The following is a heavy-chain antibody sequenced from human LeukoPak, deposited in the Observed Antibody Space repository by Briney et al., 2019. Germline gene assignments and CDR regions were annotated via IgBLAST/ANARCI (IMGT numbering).Heavy chain of an antibody. V-gene: IGHV1-18*01. CDR3: ARSVVGATMLALGYYYYGMDV. J-gene: IGHJ6*02. D-gene: IGHD1-26*01. Sequence: ASVKVSCKASGYTFTSYGISWVRQAPGQGLEWMGWISAYNGNTNYAQKLQGRVTMTTDTSTSTAYMELRSLRSDDTAVYYCARSVVGATMLALGYYYYGMDVWGQGTTVTVSS. CDR1: GYTFTSYG. CDR2: ISAYNGNT.